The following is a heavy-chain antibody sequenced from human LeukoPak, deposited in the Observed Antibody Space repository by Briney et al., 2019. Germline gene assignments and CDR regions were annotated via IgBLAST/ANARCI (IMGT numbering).Heavy chain of an antibody. CDR2: MHHDGSA. J-gene: IGHJ4*02. D-gene: IGHD3-10*01. CDR3: AREGLGETYFEY. CDR1: GGSITTRNF. V-gene: IGHV4-4*02. Sequence: SETLSLTCAVSGGSITTRNFWSWVRQPPGKGLEWIAEMHHDGSANYNPSLKSRVSMSVDKSKNHFSLRLTSVTAADTAVYYCAREGLGETYFEYWGRGTLVTVSS.